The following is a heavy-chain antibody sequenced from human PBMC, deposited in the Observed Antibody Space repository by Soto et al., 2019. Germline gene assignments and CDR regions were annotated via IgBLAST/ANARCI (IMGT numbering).Heavy chain of an antibody. V-gene: IGHV3-21*01. Sequence: EVQLVESGGGLVKPGGSLRLSCAASGFTFSSYSMNWVRQAPGKVLEWVSSISSISSYIYYADPVKGRFTISGENAKNKLYMKMNSLRGEDTAVYYCVKYQARYSYGYGLGYWGQGTLVTVSS. D-gene: IGHD5-18*01. CDR1: GFTFSSYS. CDR2: ISSISSYI. CDR3: VKYQARYSYGYGLGY. J-gene: IGHJ4*02.